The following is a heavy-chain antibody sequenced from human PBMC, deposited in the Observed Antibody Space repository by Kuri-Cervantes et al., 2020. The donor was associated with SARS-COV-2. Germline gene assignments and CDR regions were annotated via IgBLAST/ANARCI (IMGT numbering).Heavy chain of an antibody. V-gene: IGHV4-4*07. Sequence: SQTLSLTCAVSGASISSYYWNWVRQPAGKGLEWIGRVYTSGITNYNPSLKSRVTMSVDTSNNQFSLKLNSVTAADTAVYYCARGASIAARYYFDYWGQGTLVTVSS. CDR1: GASISSYY. D-gene: IGHD6-6*01. CDR2: VYTSGIT. CDR3: ARGASIAARYYFDY. J-gene: IGHJ4*02.